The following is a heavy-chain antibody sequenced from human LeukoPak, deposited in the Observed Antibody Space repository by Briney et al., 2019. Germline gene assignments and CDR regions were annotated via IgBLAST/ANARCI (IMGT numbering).Heavy chain of an antibody. CDR2: TYYRSKWYN. J-gene: IGHJ4*02. V-gene: IGHV6-1*01. CDR1: GDSVSSNSAA. D-gene: IGHD6-13*01. Sequence: QTLSLTCAISGDSVSSNSAASHCITHSPSRGVECLGRTYYRSKWYNDYAVSVKSRITINPDTSKNQFSLQLNSVTPEDTAVYYCARGGSSSWSPFFDYWGQGTLVTVSS. CDR3: ARGGSSSWSPFFDY.